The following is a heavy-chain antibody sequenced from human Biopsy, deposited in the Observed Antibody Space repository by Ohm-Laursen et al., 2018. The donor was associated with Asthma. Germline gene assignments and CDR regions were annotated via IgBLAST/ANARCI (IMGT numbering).Heavy chain of an antibody. CDR1: GGSFSNFA. D-gene: IGHD3-22*01. CDR2: ILTKIDIT. V-gene: IGHV1-69*04. Sequence: ASVKVSCKASGGSFSNFAFTWVRQAPGHGLEWMGTILTKIDITSYAEKFQGRVTITADKSTSTTYMELSRLRSEDTAVYYCARSYDTDSYPVLVLDYWGQGTLVTVSS. J-gene: IGHJ4*02. CDR3: ARSYDTDSYPVLVLDY.